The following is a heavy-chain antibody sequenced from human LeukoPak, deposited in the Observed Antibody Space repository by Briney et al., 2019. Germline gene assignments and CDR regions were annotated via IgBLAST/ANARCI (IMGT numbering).Heavy chain of an antibody. J-gene: IGHJ6*02. V-gene: IGHV3-23*01. CDR1: GFTFSSYA. CDR2: SGSGGSI. D-gene: IGHD1-14*01. Sequence: PGGSLRLSCAASGFTFSSYAMSWVRQAPGKGLEWVSASGSGGSIYYADSVKGRFTISRDNSKNTLYLQMNSLRAEDTAVYYCAKPAGIAPYGMDVWGQGTTVTVSS. CDR3: AKPAGIAPYGMDV.